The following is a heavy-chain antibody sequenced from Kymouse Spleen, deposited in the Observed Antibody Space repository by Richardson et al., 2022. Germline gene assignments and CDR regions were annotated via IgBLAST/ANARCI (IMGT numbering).Heavy chain of an antibody. V-gene: IGHV4-4*02. D-gene: IGHD3-3*01. Sequence: QVQLQESGPGLVKPSGTLSLTCAVSGGSISSSNWWSWVRQPPGKGLEWIGEIYHSGSTNYNPSLKSRVTISVDKSKNQFSLKLSSVTAADTAVYYCARVYYDFWSGYSPHYYYYGMDVWGQGTTVTVSS. CDR3: ARVYYDFWSGYSPHYYYYGMDV. CDR2: IYHSGST. CDR1: GGSISSSNW. J-gene: IGHJ6*02.